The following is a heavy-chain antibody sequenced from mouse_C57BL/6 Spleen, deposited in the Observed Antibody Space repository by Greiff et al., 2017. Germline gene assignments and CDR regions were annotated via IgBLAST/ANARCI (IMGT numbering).Heavy chain of an antibody. D-gene: IGHD2-1*01. Sequence: SGPGILQSSQTLSLTCSFSGFSLSTSGMGVSWIRQPSGKGLEWLAHSYWDDDKRYNPSLKSRLTISKDTSRNQVFLKITSVDTADTATYYCAHIYYGNYGYAMDYWGQGTSVTVSS. CDR1: GFSLSTSGMG. CDR2: SYWDDDK. J-gene: IGHJ4*01. V-gene: IGHV8-12*01. CDR3: AHIYYGNYGYAMDY.